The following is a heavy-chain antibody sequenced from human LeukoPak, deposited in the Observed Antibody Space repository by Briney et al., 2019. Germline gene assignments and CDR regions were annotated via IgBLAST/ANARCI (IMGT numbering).Heavy chain of an antibody. CDR2: IRYDGSNK. V-gene: IGHV3-30*02. J-gene: IGHJ4*02. Sequence: GGSLRLSCAASGFTFSSYGMHWVRQAPGKGLEWVTFIRYDGSNKYYAGSVKGRFTISRDNSKNTLYLQMNSLRAEDTAVYYCATPYSGGYYDFHYWGQGTLVTVSS. CDR1: GFTFSSYG. D-gene: IGHD1-26*01. CDR3: ATPYSGGYYDFHY.